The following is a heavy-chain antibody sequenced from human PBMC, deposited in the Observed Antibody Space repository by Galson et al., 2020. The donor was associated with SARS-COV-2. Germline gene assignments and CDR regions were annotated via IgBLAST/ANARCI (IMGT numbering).Heavy chain of an antibody. CDR2: ISPGDSDT. J-gene: IGHJ4*02. CDR3: TRLYGSGSFPFDY. Sequence: HGESLKISCKASGYTITTYWNGWVRQMPGKRLEWRGIISPGDSDTRSSPSFQGQVTISADKSITTAYLQWSSLKASDTAMYYCTRLYGSGSFPFDYWGQGTLVTVSS. CDR1: GYTITTYW. V-gene: IGHV5-51*01. D-gene: IGHD3-10*01.